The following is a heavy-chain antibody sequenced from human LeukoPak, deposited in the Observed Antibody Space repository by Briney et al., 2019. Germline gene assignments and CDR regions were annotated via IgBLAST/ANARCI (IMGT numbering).Heavy chain of an antibody. CDR3: AKGRRGYDSSGYDY. J-gene: IGHJ4*02. D-gene: IGHD3-22*01. CDR2: ISGSGGST. Sequence: GGSLRLSCAASGFTFSSYAMSWVRQAPGKGLEWVSAISGSGGSTYYADSVKGRFTIPRDNSKNTLYLQMNSLRAEDTAVYYCAKGRRGYDSSGYDYWGQGTLVTVSS. CDR1: GFTFSSYA. V-gene: IGHV3-23*01.